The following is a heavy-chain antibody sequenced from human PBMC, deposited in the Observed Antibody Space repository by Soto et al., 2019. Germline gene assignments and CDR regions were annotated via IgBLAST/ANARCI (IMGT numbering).Heavy chain of an antibody. CDR2: ISWNSGSI. CDR3: AKGSPGVVPVAMLSTMDV. V-gene: IGHV3-9*01. CDR1: GFTFDDYA. Sequence: DVQLVESGGGLVQPGRSLRLSCAASGFTFDDYAMHWVRQAPGKGLEWVSGISWNSGSIGYADSVKGRFTISRDNAKNSLYLQMNSLRAEDTALYYCAKGSPGVVPVAMLSTMDVWGKGTTVTVSS. J-gene: IGHJ6*03. D-gene: IGHD2-2*01.